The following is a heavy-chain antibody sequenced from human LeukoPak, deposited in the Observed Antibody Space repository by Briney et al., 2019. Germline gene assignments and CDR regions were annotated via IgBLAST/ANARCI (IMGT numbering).Heavy chain of an antibody. CDR1: GFTFGGYT. D-gene: IGHD3-16*02. J-gene: IGHJ4*02. V-gene: IGHV3-21*01. CDR3: ARVSIFGVVIANDY. CDR2: ITSGGDYM. Sequence: GGSLRLSCAASGFTFGGYTMSWVRQAPGKGRQWVSTITSGGDYMYYADPVKGRFTISRDDSKNSLYLHMNSMRAEDTAVYYCARVSIFGVVIANDYWGQGTVVTVSS.